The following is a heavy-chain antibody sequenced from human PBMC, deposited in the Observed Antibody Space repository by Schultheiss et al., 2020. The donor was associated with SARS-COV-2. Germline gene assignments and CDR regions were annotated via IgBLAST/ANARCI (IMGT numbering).Heavy chain of an antibody. D-gene: IGHD2-15*01. CDR2: INSDGSST. V-gene: IGHV3-74*01. J-gene: IGHJ6*02. CDR3: TIQIPYCSGGSCYPNYGMDV. CDR1: GFTFSSYW. Sequence: GGSLRLSCAASGFTFSSYWMHWVRQAPGKGLVWVSRINSDGSSTSYADSVKGRFTISRDNSKNTLYLQMNSLKTEDTAVYYCTIQIPYCSGGSCYPNYGMDVWGQGTTVTVSS.